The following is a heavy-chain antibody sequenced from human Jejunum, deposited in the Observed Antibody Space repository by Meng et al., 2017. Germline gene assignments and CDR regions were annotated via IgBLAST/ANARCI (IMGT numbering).Heavy chain of an antibody. Sequence: QVQVQESGPGLVQPSETLSLTCTVSGGSISSSSYYWAWIRQPPGEGLEWIGSVVYSGTTYYTSSLKSRVSISVDTSKNQFSLKLSSVTAADTAVYYCERHHHSPTFDYWGQGTLVTVSS. CDR3: ERHHHSPTFDY. CDR1: GGSISSSSYY. CDR2: VVYSGTT. J-gene: IGHJ4*02. V-gene: IGHV4-39*01. D-gene: IGHD1-14*01.